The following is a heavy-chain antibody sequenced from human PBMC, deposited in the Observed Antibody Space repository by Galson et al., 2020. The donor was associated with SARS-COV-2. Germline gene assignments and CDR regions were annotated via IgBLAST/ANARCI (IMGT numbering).Heavy chain of an antibody. CDR1: GFTFSSYA. D-gene: IGHD3-9*01. CDR3: ARGSDILSAPDY. CDR2: ISYDGSNK. V-gene: IGHV3-30-3*01. J-gene: IGHJ4*02. Sequence: GGSLRLSCAASGFTFSSYAMHWVRQAPGKGLEWVAVISYDGSNKYYADSVKGRFTISRDNSKNTLYLQMNSLRAEDTAVYYCARGSDILSAPDYWGQGTLVTVSS.